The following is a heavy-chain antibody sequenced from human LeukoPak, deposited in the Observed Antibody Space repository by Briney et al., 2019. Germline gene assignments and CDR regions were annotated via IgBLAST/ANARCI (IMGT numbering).Heavy chain of an antibody. D-gene: IGHD2-2*01. CDR1: GDSIISGDYY. CDR2: IYYSGST. Sequence: SQTLSLTCTVSGDSIISGDYYWSWIRQPPGKGLEWIGYIYYSGSTFYNPSLKSRVTISVDTSKNQFSLHLRSVTAADTAVYYCARDARICSSTSCYSGVFDFWGQGTMVTVSS. J-gene: IGHJ3*01. V-gene: IGHV4-30-4*08. CDR3: ARDARICSSTSCYSGVFDF.